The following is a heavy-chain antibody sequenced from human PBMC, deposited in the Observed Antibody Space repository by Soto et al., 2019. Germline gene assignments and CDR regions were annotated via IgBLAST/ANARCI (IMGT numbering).Heavy chain of an antibody. J-gene: IGHJ6*02. V-gene: IGHV3-7*03. Sequence: GGSLRLSCAASGFTFSSYWMSWVRQAPGKGLEWVANIKQDGSEKYYVDSVKGRFTISRDNAKNSLYLQMSSLRAEDTAVYYCARWGRWLANYYYYGMDVWGQGTTVTVSS. D-gene: IGHD6-19*01. CDR1: GFTFSSYW. CDR3: ARWGRWLANYYYYGMDV. CDR2: IKQDGSEK.